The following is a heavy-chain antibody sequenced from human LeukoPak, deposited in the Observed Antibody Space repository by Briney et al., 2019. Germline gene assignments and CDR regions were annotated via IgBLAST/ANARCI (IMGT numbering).Heavy chain of an antibody. Sequence: GGSLRLSCAASGFTYSSYAMSWAPHAPAKGLEWVSAISDSGGSTSYADSVKGRFTISRDNSKNTRYLQKNILRAEDTAVYYCAGTDQLLYPYYFDYWGQGTLVTVSS. CDR1: GFTYSSYA. V-gene: IGHV3-23*01. CDR3: AGTDQLLYPYYFDY. D-gene: IGHD2-2*02. CDR2: ISDSGGST. J-gene: IGHJ4*02.